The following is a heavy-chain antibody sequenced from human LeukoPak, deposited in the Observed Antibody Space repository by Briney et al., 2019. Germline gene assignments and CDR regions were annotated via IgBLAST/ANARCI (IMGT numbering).Heavy chain of an antibody. CDR2: INPSGGST. CDR3: ARDYYDSSGYYGVFDY. Sequence: ASVKVSCKASGYTFTSYYMHWVRQAPGQGREWMGIINPSGGSTSYAQKFQGRVTMTRDMSTSTVYMELSSLRSEDTAVYYCARDYYDSSGYYGVFDYWGQGTLVTVSS. V-gene: IGHV1-46*01. J-gene: IGHJ4*02. CDR1: GYTFTSYY. D-gene: IGHD3-22*01.